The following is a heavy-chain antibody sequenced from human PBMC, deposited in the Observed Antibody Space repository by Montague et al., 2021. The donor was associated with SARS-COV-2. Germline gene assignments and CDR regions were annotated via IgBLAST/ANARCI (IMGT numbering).Heavy chain of an antibody. CDR3: ARAQNTCFIANCVNYFEV. J-gene: IGHJ4*02. CDR2: VHYTGST. D-gene: IGHD1-1*01. CDR1: GDSIISYY. Sequence: SETLSLTCEVSGDSIISYYWSWIRQSPGKGLEWIGYVHYTGSTEYNPSLKTRVTLSLDTPRNHFSLKLRSVTAADTAVYYCARAQNTCFIANCVNYFEVWGLGALVTVSS. V-gene: IGHV4-59*01.